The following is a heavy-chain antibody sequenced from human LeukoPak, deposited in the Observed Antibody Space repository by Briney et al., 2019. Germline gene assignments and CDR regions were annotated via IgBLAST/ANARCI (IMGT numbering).Heavy chain of an antibody. J-gene: IGHJ6*03. CDR3: AKNGDRGAYCTGGTCYPYFYYYMDV. D-gene: IGHD2-15*01. Sequence: GTSLRLSCVASGFTFSNYAMHWVRQAPGEGLEWVAVISYHGRDTYYADSLKGRLTISRDNSKNTLYLQMNSLRAEDTAIYYCAKNGDRGAYCTGGTCYPYFYYYMDVWGKGTTVTI. CDR2: ISYHGRDT. CDR1: GFTFSNYA. V-gene: IGHV3-30*18.